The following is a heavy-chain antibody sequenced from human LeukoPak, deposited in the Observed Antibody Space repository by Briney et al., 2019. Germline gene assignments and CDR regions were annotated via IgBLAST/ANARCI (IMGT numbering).Heavy chain of an antibody. J-gene: IGHJ6*03. V-gene: IGHV4-59*11. CDR2: IYHSGST. D-gene: IGHD3-10*01. CDR1: GGSISSHF. Sequence: SETLSLTCSVSGGSISSHFWSWIRQPPGKGLEWIGYIYHSGSTNYNPSLNSRVTISVDTSKKQFSLKLSSVTAADTAVYYCARGPPGAYYGPGSYSYYMDVWGKGTTVTVSS. CDR3: ARGPPGAYYGPGSYSYYMDV.